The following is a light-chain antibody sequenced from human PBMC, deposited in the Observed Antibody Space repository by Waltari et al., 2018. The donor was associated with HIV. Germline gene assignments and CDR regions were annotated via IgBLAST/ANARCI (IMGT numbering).Light chain of an antibody. CDR3: QTWDTGIQV. Sequence: QVVLTQSPSASASLGASVKLPCTLRSGHNNYAIAWHQQQPEKGPRYLMRVGTNGSHIKGDGIPDRFSSSSSGTERCLIISSLQSEDEADYYCQTWDTGIQVFGGGTKLTVL. V-gene: IGLV4-69*01. J-gene: IGLJ3*02. CDR1: SGHNNYA. CDR2: VGTNGSH.